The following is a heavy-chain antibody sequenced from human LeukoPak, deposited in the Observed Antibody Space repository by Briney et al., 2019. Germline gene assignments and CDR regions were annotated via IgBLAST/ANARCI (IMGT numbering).Heavy chain of an antibody. J-gene: IGHJ1*01. V-gene: IGHV3-23*01. CDR3: AKDLWVTSVEH. Sequence: GGSLRLSCAASGFTFSSYAMSWVRQAPGKGLEWVSAISGSGGSTYYADSVKGRFTISRDNSKNTLYLLMNSLRAEDTAVYYCAKDLWVTSVEHWGQGTLVTVSS. CDR1: GFTFSSYA. CDR2: ISGSGGST. D-gene: IGHD5-18*01.